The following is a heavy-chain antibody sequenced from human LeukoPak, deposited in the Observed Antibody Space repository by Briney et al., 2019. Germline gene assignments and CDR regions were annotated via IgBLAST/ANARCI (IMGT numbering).Heavy chain of an antibody. CDR1: GYTFNSYD. J-gene: IGHJ5*02. CDR2: MNPNSGNT. CDR3: ARGFAASYDFWSGYWEQNNNWFDP. V-gene: IGHV1-8*01. D-gene: IGHD3-3*01. Sequence: GASVKVSCKASGYTFNSYDINWVRQATGQGLEWMGWMNPNSGNTGYAQKFQGRVTMTRNTSISTAYMELSSLRSEDTAVYYCARGFAASYDFWSGYWEQNNNWFDPWGQGTLVTVSS.